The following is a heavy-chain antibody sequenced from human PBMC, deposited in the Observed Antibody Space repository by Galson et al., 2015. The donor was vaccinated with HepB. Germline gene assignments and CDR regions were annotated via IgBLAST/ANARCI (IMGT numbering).Heavy chain of an antibody. V-gene: IGHV3-23*01. CDR2: ITSSGGST. D-gene: IGHD3/OR15-3a*01. Sequence: SLRLSCAASGFTFSSYSMCWVRQPPGKGLEWVSGITSSGGSTFYTDSVKGRFTISRDNSKNILYLQMNSLRAEDTAVYYCAKDDILFFAVFDCWGQGTLVTVSS. J-gene: IGHJ4*02. CDR3: AKDDILFFAVFDC. CDR1: GFTFSSYS.